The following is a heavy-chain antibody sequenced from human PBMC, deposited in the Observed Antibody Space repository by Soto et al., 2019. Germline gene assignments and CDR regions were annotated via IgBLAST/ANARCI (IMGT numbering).Heavy chain of an antibody. CDR3: ARAVGDAYNGVDP. V-gene: IGHV1-69*12. J-gene: IGHJ5*02. Sequence: QVQLVQSGAEVKKPGSPVKVSCKASGGTFSNYEISWVRQAPGQGLEWMGVIIPIFGTTNYAQKFQGRVTITADESTKTAYMELSSLRSEDTAVYYCARAVGDAYNGVDPWGQGTLVTVSS. CDR2: IIPIFGTT. D-gene: IGHD3-10*01. CDR1: GGTFSNYE.